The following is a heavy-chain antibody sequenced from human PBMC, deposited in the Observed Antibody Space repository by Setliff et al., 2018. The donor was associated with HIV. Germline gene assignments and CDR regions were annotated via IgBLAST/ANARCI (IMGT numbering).Heavy chain of an antibody. V-gene: IGHV1-18*01. CDR3: ATGGYYYYDKRDYYYHIDV. J-gene: IGHJ6*03. CDR1: GYTFTSYD. D-gene: IGHD3-22*01. CDR2: ISGYNGNT. Sequence: ASVKVSCKASGYTFTSYDITWVRQAPGQGLEWMGWISGYNGNTNYARELQGRVTMTTDTSTSTAYMELSSLRSEDTAVYYCATGGYYYYDKRDYYYHIDVWGKGTTVTVSS.